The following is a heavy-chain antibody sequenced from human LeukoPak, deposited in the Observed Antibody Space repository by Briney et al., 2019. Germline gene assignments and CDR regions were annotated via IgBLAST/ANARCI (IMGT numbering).Heavy chain of an antibody. V-gene: IGHV4-4*07. CDR2: IYTSGSA. CDR3: ARAYDSRTFDL. Sequence: PGGSLRLSCAASGFTFSSYWMSWIRQPAGKGLEWIGRIYTSGSANYNPSLKSRVAISIDTSKNQFSLKLRSVTAADTAVYYCARAYDSRTFDLWGRGTLVTVSS. CDR1: GFTFSSYW. D-gene: IGHD3-22*01. J-gene: IGHJ2*01.